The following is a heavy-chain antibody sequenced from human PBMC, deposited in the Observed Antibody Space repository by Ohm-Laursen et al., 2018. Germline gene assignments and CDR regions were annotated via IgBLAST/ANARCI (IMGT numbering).Heavy chain of an antibody. D-gene: IGHD3-22*01. CDR3: TRDGTYYYDSSGYYYVGAYYYGMDV. V-gene: IGHV3-49*04. J-gene: IGHJ6*02. CDR2: IRSKAFGGSI. CDR1: GFDFGDYT. Sequence: SLRLSCAASGFDFGDYTLSWVRQAPGKGLEWVGFIRSKAFGGSIEYAASMKGRFSISRDDSKSMAYLQMNSLKTEDTAVYYCTRDGTYYYDSSGYYYVGAYYYGMDVWGQGTTVTVSS.